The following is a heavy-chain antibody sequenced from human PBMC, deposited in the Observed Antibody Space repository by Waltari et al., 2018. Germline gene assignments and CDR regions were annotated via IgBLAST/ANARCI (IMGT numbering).Heavy chain of an antibody. D-gene: IGHD1-7*01. CDR1: GGSISSGGYY. V-gene: IGHV4-31*03. CDR3: AGGGGNYPSYYYYYMDV. J-gene: IGHJ6*03. Sequence: QVQLQESGPGLVKPSQTLSLTCTVSGGSISSGGYYWSWIRQHPGKGLEWIGYIYYSGTTYYHPSLESRVTISVDTSKNQFSLKLSSVTAADTAVYYCAGGGGNYPSYYYYYMDVWGKGTTVTVSS. CDR2: IYYSGTT.